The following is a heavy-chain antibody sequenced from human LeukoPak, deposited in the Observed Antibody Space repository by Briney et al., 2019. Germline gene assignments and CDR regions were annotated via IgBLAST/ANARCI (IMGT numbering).Heavy chain of an antibody. Sequence: GGSLRLSCAASGFTFSSYSMNWVRQAPGKGLEWVSYISSSSSTIYYADSVKGRFTISRDNAKNSLYLQMNSLRDEDTAVYYCARGIGEGITGNLVGFAFDYWGQGTLVTVSS. J-gene: IGHJ4*02. CDR1: GFTFSSYS. CDR3: ARGIGEGITGNLVGFAFDY. CDR2: ISSSSSTI. V-gene: IGHV3-48*02. D-gene: IGHD1-20*01.